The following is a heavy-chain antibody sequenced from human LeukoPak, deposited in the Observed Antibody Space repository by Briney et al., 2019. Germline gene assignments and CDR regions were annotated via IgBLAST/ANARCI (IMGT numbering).Heavy chain of an antibody. CDR1: GGSISSYY. V-gene: IGHV4-59*01. CDR3: ARNKDAWELPFDP. CDR2: IYYSGST. Sequence: SETLSLTCTVSGGSISSYYWSWIRQPPGKGLEWIGYIYYSGSTHYNPSLKSRVTISVDTSKNQVSLKLTSVTAADTAVYYCARNKDAWELPFDPWGQGTLVTVSS. J-gene: IGHJ5*02. D-gene: IGHD1-26*01.